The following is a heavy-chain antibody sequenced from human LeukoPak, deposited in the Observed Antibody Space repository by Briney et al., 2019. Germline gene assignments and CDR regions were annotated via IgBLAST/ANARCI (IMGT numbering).Heavy chain of an antibody. D-gene: IGHD1-1*01. CDR2: SYHRGST. J-gene: IGHJ4*02. CDR3: ARDRELGY. V-gene: IGHV4-59*01. Sequence: SETLSLTCTVSGGSISSYYWSWIRQPPGKGLEWIGWSYHRGSTSYNPSLKSRVAISVDTSKNQFSLKLSSVTAADMAVYYCARDRELGYWGQGTLVTVSS. CDR1: GGSISSYY.